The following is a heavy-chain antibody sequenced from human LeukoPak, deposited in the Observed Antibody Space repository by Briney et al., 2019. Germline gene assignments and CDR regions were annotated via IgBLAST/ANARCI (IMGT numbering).Heavy chain of an antibody. V-gene: IGHV1-24*01. CDR1: GYTLTELS. D-gene: IGHD4-17*01. CDR3: ATATVTTGDYYYYGMDV. J-gene: IGHJ6*02. CDR2: FDPEDGET. Sequence: GASVKVSCKVSGYTLTELSMHWVRQAPGKGLEWMGGFDPEDGETIYAQKFQGRVTMTEDTSTDTAYMELSSLRSEATAVYYCATATVTTGDYYYYGMDVWGQGTTVTVSS.